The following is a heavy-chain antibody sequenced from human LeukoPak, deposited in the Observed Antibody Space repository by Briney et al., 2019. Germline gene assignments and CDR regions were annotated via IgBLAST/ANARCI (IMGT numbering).Heavy chain of an antibody. J-gene: IGHJ4*02. CDR3: ARGWEWCDY. D-gene: IGHD3-3*01. Sequence: GGSLRLSCAASGFSVSSNYMSWVRQAPGKGLAWVAVTYNSGTTKYADSVKGRFTIARDSSKNTLYLQMNSLRAEDTAVYYCARGWEWCDYWGQGTLVTVSS. CDR1: GFSVSSNY. CDR2: TYNSGTT. V-gene: IGHV3-53*01.